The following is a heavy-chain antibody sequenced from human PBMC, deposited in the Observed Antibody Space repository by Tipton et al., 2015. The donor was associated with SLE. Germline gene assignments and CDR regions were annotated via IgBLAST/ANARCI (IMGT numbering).Heavy chain of an antibody. CDR2: TYYRSKWNN. J-gene: IGHJ4*02. Sequence: GLVKPSQTLSLTCAISGDSVSRNSAAWNWIRQSPSRGLEWLGRTYYRSKWNNDYAVPVKGRVIINPATSKDQFSLQFNSVTPEDMAVCYWARGAGYDRSGYCGGFDYWGRGSLVAVSA. CDR1: GDSVSRNSAA. CDR3: ARGAGYDRSGYCGGFDY. V-gene: IGHV6-1*01. D-gene: IGHD3-22*01.